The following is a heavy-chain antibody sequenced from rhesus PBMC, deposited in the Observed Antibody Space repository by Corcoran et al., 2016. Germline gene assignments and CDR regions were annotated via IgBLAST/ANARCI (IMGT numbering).Heavy chain of an antibody. V-gene: IGHV4-80*01. CDR2: LYGSGGTA. CDR3: ARLDTVATTTGYFDY. D-gene: IGHD4-29*01. CDR1: ETSISFYW. Sequence: LRESGPGLVKPSETLSLTCSASETSISFYWWSWIRQSPGKGLELIGELYGSGGTAAYNPSLKRRVTISTDTSKNQFSLKLSSVTAADTAVYYCARLDTVATTTGYFDYWGQGVLVTVSS. J-gene: IGHJ4*01.